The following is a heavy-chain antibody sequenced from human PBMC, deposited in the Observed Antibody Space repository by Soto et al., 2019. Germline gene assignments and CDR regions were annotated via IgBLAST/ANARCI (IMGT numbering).Heavy chain of an antibody. V-gene: IGHV4-34*01. CDR3: ARVKIRKYYYDSSGYYYNPLKPAYFDY. CDR1: GGSFSGYY. J-gene: IGHJ4*02. D-gene: IGHD3-22*01. Sequence: SETLSLTCAVYGGSFSGYYWSWIRQPPGKGLEWIGEINHSGSTNYNPSHKSRVTISVDTSKNQFSLKLSSVTAADTAVYYCARVKIRKYYYDSSGYYYNPLKPAYFDYWGQGTLVTVS. CDR2: INHSGST.